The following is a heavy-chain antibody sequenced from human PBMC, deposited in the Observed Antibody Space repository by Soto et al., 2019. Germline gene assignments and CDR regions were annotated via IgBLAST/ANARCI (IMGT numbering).Heavy chain of an antibody. D-gene: IGHD5-12*01. J-gene: IGHJ5*02. Sequence: ASVRVSCKASGITYSPYAIHWVRQVPGQRLEWMGWINAGNGDTRYSQKFQGRVTLTRDTSANTAYMDLSSLRSEDTAIYYCARAISGYVSWGQGTLVTVSS. CDR1: GITYSPYA. CDR2: INAGNGDT. CDR3: ARAISGYVS. V-gene: IGHV1-3*01.